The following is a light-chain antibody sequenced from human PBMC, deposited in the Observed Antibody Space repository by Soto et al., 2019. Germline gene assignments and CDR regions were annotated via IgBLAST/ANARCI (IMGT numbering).Light chain of an antibody. CDR3: VLYMGSGISV. J-gene: IGLJ2*01. Sequence: QAVVTQEPSLSVSPGGTVTLTCALSSGSVSASYYPSWYQQTPGQTPRTLISSTNTRSSGVPDRFSGSILGNKAALIITGAQADDESDYYCVLYMGSGISVFGGGTKLTVL. CDR2: STN. CDR1: SGSVSASYY. V-gene: IGLV8-61*01.